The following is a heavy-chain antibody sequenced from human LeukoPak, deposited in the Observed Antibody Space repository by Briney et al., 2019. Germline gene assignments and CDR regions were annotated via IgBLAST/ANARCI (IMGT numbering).Heavy chain of an antibody. V-gene: IGHV4-61*02. J-gene: IGHJ6*03. CDR1: GGSISSGSYY. Sequence: PSQTLSLTCTVSGGSISSGSYYWRWIRQPAGKGLEWIGRIYTSGSTNYNPSLKSRVTISVDTSKNQFSLKLSSVTAADTAVYYCARDWPRGWLQSKTDYYYYMDVWGKGTTVTVSS. CDR3: ARDWPRGWLQSKTDYYYYMDV. D-gene: IGHD5-24*01. CDR2: IYTSGST.